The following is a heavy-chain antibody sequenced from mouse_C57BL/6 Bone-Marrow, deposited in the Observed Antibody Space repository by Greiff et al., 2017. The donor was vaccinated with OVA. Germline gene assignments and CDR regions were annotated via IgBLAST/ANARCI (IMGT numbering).Heavy chain of an antibody. D-gene: IGHD1-1*01. CDR1: GFNIKDDY. V-gene: IGHV14-4*01. CDR3: TTHGSRP. Sequence: VQLQQSGAELVRPGASVKLSCTASGFNIKDDYMHWVKQRPEQGLEWIGWINPENGDTEYASKFQGKATITADTSSNTAYLQLSSLTSEDTAVYYCTTHGSRPWGQGTTLTVSS. J-gene: IGHJ2*01. CDR2: INPENGDT.